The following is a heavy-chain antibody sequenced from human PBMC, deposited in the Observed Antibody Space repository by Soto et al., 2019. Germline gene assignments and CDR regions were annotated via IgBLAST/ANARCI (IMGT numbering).Heavy chain of an antibody. CDR1: GFTFSSHW. V-gene: IGHV3-7*05. D-gene: IGHD3-10*01. J-gene: IGHJ4*02. CDR2: IKQDASEK. Sequence: EVQLVESGGGLDQPGGSLRLSCAASGFTFSSHWMSWVRQAPGKGLEWVANIKQDASEKYYVDSVKGRFTISRDNAENSLFLQVDSVRAKDTALYYCARRRGHTSTGGHFDCWGQGALVTVSS. CDR3: ARRRGHTSTGGHFDC.